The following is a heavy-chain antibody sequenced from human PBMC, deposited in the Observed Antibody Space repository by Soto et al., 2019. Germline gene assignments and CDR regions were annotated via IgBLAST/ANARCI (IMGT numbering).Heavy chain of an antibody. D-gene: IGHD3-10*01. CDR1: GFTFSSYA. J-gene: IGHJ4*02. Sequence: EVQLLESGGGLVQPGGSLRLSCAAAGFTFSSYALSWVRQAPGKGLEWVSALSGTGDSADYANSVKGRFTISRDDFKTTLYLVMSSLGVEETAIYYGARDNGNYGSGSFAHWGQGTLVTVSS. CDR2: LSGTGDSA. V-gene: IGHV3-23*01. CDR3: ARDNGNYGSGSFAH.